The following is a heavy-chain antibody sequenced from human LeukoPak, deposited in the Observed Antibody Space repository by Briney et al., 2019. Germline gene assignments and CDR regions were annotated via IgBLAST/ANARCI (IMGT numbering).Heavy chain of an antibody. Sequence: SVQVSCKASGYTFTSHGNRWLRQDPGPRIEGIGWNSAYNCNTNYAQKLQRRVTMNTNTTTSKAYMELRSLRSDDPAVYCCSRAGDYGENGWFDPWGQGTLVTVSS. V-gene: IGHV1-18*01. CDR1: GYTFTSHG. D-gene: IGHD4-17*01. CDR2: NSAYNCNT. J-gene: IGHJ5*02. CDR3: SRAGDYGENGWFDP.